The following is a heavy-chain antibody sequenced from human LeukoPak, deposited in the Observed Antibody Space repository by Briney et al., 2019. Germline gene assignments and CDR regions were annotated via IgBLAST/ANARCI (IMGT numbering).Heavy chain of an antibody. V-gene: IGHV3-43*01. CDR2: ISWDADNT. Sequence: PGGSLRLSCAASGFTFDDYTMSWVRQAPGKGLEWVALISWDADNTYYADSVKGRFTISRDNSKNSLYLQMNSLRAEDTALYYCAKDRDYYDSSGYYYWYFDLWGRGTLVTVSS. J-gene: IGHJ2*01. D-gene: IGHD3-22*01. CDR3: AKDRDYYDSSGYYYWYFDL. CDR1: GFTFDDYT.